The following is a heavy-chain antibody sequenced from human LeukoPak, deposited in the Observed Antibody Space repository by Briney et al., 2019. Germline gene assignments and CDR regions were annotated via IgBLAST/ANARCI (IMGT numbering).Heavy chain of an antibody. CDR3: ATEGFYF. J-gene: IGHJ4*02. CDR1: GAALSKYG. Sequence: SGGSLRLSCAASGAALSKYGMKWVRQAAGAGLEYISGISRSGDITHYADSVKGRFTISRDNVKNTLYLQMNSLRAEDTALYYCATEGFYFWGPGTQVTVSS. CDR2: ISRSGDIT. V-gene: IGHV3-23*01.